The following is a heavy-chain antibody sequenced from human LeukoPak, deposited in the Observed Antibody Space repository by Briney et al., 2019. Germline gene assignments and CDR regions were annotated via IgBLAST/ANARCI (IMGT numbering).Heavy chain of an antibody. V-gene: IGHV3-7*01. Sequence: PGGSLRLSCAASGFTFSTYWMSWVRQGPGKGLEWVANIKQDGSEKYYVDSVKGRFTISRDNANSSLFLQMNSQRGGDTGVYYCARGGAPRSCSNGVCYSSFFDSWGQGTLVTVSS. CDR2: IKQDGSEK. J-gene: IGHJ4*02. CDR1: GFTFSTYW. D-gene: IGHD2-8*01. CDR3: ARGGAPRSCSNGVCYSSFFDS.